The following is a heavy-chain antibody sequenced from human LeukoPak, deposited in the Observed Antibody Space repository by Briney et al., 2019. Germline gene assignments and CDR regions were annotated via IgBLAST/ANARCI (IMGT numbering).Heavy chain of an antibody. CDR2: IYPGDSDT. CDR1: GYSFTSYW. Sequence: GESLKISCKGSGYSFTSYWIGWVRQVPGKGLEWMGIIYPGDSDTRYSPSFQGQVTISADKSISTAYLQWSSLKASDTAMYYCARAYYDSSGPPGAFDIWGQGTMVTVSS. V-gene: IGHV5-51*01. D-gene: IGHD3-22*01. J-gene: IGHJ3*02. CDR3: ARAYYDSSGPPGAFDI.